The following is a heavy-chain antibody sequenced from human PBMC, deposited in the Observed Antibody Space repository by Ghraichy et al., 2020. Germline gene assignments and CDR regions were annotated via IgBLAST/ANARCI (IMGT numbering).Heavy chain of an antibody. Sequence: SVKVSCKAAGGTFSSYAISWVRQAPVQVLELMGGLIPIFGTANYAPQFQGRVTITADESTSTAYMELSSLRSEDTAVYYCARDLAPCGGDCYQKALGYWGEGTLVTISS. V-gene: IGHV1-69*13. CDR1: GGTFSSYA. CDR2: LIPIFGTA. CDR3: ARDLAPCGGDCYQKALGY. D-gene: IGHD2-21*02. J-gene: IGHJ4*02.